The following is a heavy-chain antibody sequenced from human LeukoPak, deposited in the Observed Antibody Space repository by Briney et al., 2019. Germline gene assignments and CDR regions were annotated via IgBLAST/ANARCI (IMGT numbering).Heavy chain of an antibody. Sequence: GGSLRLSCAASGFTFSSYAMHWVRQAPGKGLEWVAVISYDGSNKYYADSVNGRFTISRDNSKNTLYLQMNSLRAEDTAVYYCARIVVVPAATDWFDPWGQGTLVTVSS. J-gene: IGHJ5*02. D-gene: IGHD2-2*01. CDR1: GFTFSSYA. V-gene: IGHV3-30-3*01. CDR3: ARIVVVPAATDWFDP. CDR2: ISYDGSNK.